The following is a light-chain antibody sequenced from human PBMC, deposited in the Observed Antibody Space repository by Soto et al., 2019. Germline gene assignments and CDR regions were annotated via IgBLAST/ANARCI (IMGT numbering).Light chain of an antibody. CDR3: QQNGSSPLYT. CDR1: QSITSSF. Sequence: EVMLTQSPGTLSLSPGERATLSCRASQSITSSFLAWYQQKPGQAPRLLIYGASSRATGIPDRFSGSGFGTDFTLTISRLEPEEFAVYYCQQNGSSPLYTFGQGTKLEIK. CDR2: GAS. J-gene: IGKJ2*01. V-gene: IGKV3-20*01.